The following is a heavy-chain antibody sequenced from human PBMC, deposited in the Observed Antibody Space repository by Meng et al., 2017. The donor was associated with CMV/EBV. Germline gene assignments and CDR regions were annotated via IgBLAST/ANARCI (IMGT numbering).Heavy chain of an antibody. D-gene: IGHD2-15*01. CDR3: AKDSGRSGHLWFRGVDY. CDR2: IRYDGGKK. V-gene: IGHV3-30*02. CDR1: GLTLSSYG. J-gene: IGHJ4*02. Sequence: GESLKISCEASGLTLSSYGIHWVRQAPGKGLEWVAFIRYDGGKKEYVDSVKGRFTISRDNSKNTVNLQMNSLRAEDTAVYYCAKDSGRSGHLWFRGVDYWGQGTLVTVSS.